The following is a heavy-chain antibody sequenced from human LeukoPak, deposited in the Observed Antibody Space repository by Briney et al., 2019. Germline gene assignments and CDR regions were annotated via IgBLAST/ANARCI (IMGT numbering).Heavy chain of an antibody. D-gene: IGHD6-13*01. CDR3: ARDRYSSSWGTDY. J-gene: IGHJ4*02. CDR2: ISSSSSYI. CDR1: GFTFSSYS. V-gene: IGHV3-21*01. Sequence: GGSLRLSCAASGFTFSSYSMNWVRQAPGKGLEWVSSISSSSSYIYYADSVKGRFTISRDNAKNSLYLQMNSLRAEDTAVYYCARDRYSSSWGTDYWGQGTLVTVSS.